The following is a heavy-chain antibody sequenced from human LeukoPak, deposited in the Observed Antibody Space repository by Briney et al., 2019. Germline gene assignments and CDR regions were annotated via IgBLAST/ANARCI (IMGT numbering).Heavy chain of an antibody. CDR2: IIPIFGTA. V-gene: IGHV1-69*05. CDR3: ARVNIQLWAYHYYFDY. Sequence: SVKVSCKASGGTFSSYAISWVRQALGQGLEWMGGIIPIFGTANYAQKFQGRVTITTDESTSTAYMELSSLRSEDTAVYYCARVNIQLWAYHYYFDYWGQGTLVTVSS. J-gene: IGHJ4*02. CDR1: GGTFSSYA. D-gene: IGHD5-18*01.